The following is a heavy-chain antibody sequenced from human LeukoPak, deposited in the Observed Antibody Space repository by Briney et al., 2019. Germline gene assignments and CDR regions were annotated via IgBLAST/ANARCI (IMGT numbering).Heavy chain of an antibody. V-gene: IGHV4-31*03. CDR2: IYYSGST. Sequence: PSETLSLTCTVSGGSISSGGYYWSWISQHPGNGLEWIGYIYYSGSTYYNPSLKSRVTISVDTSKNQFSLKLSSVTAADTAVYYCARGFRDGSGSSDYWGQGTLVTVSS. J-gene: IGHJ4*02. D-gene: IGHD3-10*01. CDR1: GGSISSGGYY. CDR3: ARGFRDGSGSSDY.